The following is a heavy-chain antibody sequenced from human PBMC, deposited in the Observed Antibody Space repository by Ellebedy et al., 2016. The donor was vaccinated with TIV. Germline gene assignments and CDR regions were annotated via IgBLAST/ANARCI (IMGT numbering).Heavy chain of an antibody. D-gene: IGHD3-3*01. CDR2: FDESDGDT. V-gene: IGHV3-23*01. CDR3: AKVPDFWSGYLGYFDY. CDR1: GFTFSSYG. Sequence: GESLKISCAASGFTFSSYGLSWVRQAPGKGLEWVSGFDESDGDTYYADSVKGRFTISRDNSKNTLFLHMNSLRAEDTAVYYCAKVPDFWSGYLGYFDYWGQGTLVTVSS. J-gene: IGHJ4*02.